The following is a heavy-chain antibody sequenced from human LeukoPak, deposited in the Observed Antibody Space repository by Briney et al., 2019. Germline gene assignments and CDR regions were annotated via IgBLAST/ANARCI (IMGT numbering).Heavy chain of an antibody. CDR1: GYTFTSYG. J-gene: IGHJ6*03. Sequence: GASVKVSCKASGYTFTSYGISWVRQAPGQGLEWMGWISAYNGNTNYAQKLQGRVTMTTDTSTSTAYMELRGLRSDDTAVYYCARDGAAAGKFNGYYYYYYMDVWGKGTTVTVSS. D-gene: IGHD6-13*01. CDR2: ISAYNGNT. CDR3: ARDGAAAGKFNGYYYYYYMDV. V-gene: IGHV1-18*01.